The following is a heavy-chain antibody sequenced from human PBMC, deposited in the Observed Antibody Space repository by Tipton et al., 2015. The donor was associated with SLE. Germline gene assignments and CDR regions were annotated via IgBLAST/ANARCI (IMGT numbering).Heavy chain of an antibody. D-gene: IGHD6-19*01. CDR3: ARRVAVAVYWYFDL. CDR2: VYYSGST. Sequence: TLSLTCTVSGGSVSSGSYYWSWIRQPPGKGLEWIGFVYYSGSTNYNPSLKSRITISVDTSKNQFSLKLSSVTAADTAVYYCARRVAVAVYWYFDLWGRGTLVTVSS. CDR1: GGSVSSGSYY. J-gene: IGHJ2*01. V-gene: IGHV4-61*01.